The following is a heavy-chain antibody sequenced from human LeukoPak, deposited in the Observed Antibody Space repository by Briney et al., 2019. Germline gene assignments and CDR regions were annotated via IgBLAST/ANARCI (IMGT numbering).Heavy chain of an antibody. D-gene: IGHD3-10*01. CDR3: ASSRSLGEWFDP. Sequence: ASVKASCKASGYTFTSYYMHWVRQAPGQGLEWMGIINPSGGSTSYAQKFQGRVTMTRDTSTSTVYMELSSLRSEDTAVYYCASSRSLGEWFDPWGQGTLVTVSS. CDR2: INPSGGST. CDR1: GYTFTSYY. J-gene: IGHJ5*02. V-gene: IGHV1-46*01.